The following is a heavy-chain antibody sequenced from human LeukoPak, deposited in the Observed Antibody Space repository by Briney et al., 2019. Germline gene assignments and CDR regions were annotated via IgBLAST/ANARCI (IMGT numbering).Heavy chain of an antibody. CDR2: MNPNSGNT. J-gene: IGHJ6*03. CDR3: ARCLTGTGYDSDYYYMDG. Sequence: ASVKVSCKASGYTFTSYDINWVRQATGQGLEWMGWMNPNSGNTGYAQKFQGRVTMTTNTSISTAKMELSSLRSEDTAVYYCARCLTGTGYDSDYYYMDGWGKGTTVTVSS. D-gene: IGHD1-14*01. V-gene: IGHV1-8*01. CDR1: GYTFTSYD.